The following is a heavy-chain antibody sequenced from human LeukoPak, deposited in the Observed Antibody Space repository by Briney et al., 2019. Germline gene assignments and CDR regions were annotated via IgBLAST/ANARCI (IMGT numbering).Heavy chain of an antibody. CDR1: GFTFGSYG. CDR2: ITPNADRT. Sequence: SGGSLRLSWAASGFTFGSYGMSWVRQAPGKGLEWVSFITPNADRTSYADSVEGRFTISRDNPRNTLYMQMNSLRDEDTAVYYCAIMHGYYDGSGYWVQWGQGTLVTVSS. J-gene: IGHJ1*01. CDR3: AIMHGYYDGSGYWVQ. D-gene: IGHD3-22*01. V-gene: IGHV3-23*01.